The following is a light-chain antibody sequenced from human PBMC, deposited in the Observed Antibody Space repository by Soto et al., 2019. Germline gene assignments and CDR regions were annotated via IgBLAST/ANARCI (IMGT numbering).Light chain of an antibody. CDR3: SSYTSSSTRV. Sequence: QSALTQPASVSGSPGQSITISCTGTSSDVGAYDYVSWYQQHPDKAPKLMIYELSNRPSGVSNRFSGSNSVNTATLTISGLQAEDEADYYCSSYTSSSTRVFGTVTKLTVL. CDR1: SSDVGAYDY. CDR2: ELS. J-gene: IGLJ1*01. V-gene: IGLV2-14*03.